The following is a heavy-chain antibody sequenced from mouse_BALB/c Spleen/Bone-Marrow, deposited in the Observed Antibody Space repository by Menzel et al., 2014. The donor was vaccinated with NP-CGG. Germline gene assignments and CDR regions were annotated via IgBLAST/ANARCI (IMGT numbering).Heavy chain of an antibody. J-gene: IGHJ4*01. Sequence: EVQLVEFGGGFVQPGGSRQLSCAASGFTFSSFGMHWVRPAPEKGLEWVAYISRGSSTIYYADTVKGRFTISRDNPKNTLFLQMTSLRSEDTAMYCCARGVWYQAMDYWGQGTSGTSSS. CDR3: ARGVWYQAMDY. V-gene: IGHV5-17*02. CDR1: GFTFSSFG. D-gene: IGHD2-10*02. CDR2: ISRGSSTI.